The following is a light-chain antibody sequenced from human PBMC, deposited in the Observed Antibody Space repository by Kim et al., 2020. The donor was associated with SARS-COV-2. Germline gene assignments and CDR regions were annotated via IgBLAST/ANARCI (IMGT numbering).Light chain of an antibody. CDR3: DRYESYPLT. Sequence: PSVGDRVTISLRARRRISTWLSWYQQKPGTAPPRLIYDASRLESGVPSRFSGSVSGTEFSLSTSRLQPDDFAPYNSDRYESYPLTFGGGTKV. V-gene: IGKV1-5*01. J-gene: IGKJ4*01. CDR2: DAS. CDR1: RRISTW.